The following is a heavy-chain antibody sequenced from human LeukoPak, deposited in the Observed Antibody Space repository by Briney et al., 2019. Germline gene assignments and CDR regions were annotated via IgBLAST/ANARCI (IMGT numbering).Heavy chain of an antibody. Sequence: PGGSLRLSCAASGFTFSSYWMHWVRQAPGKGLVWVSRINSDGSSTSYADSVKGRFTISRDNAKNTLYLQMNSLRADDTAVYYCRREVPGGATIVDCWGQGTLVTVSS. CDR1: GFTFSSYW. J-gene: IGHJ4*02. CDR3: RREVPGGATIVDC. CDR2: INSDGSST. D-gene: IGHD1-26*01. V-gene: IGHV3-74*01.